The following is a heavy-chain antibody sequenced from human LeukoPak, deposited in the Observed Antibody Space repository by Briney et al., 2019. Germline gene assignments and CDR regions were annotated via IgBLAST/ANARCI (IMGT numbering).Heavy chain of an antibody. V-gene: IGHV3-9*03. CDR3: AKDNRAVVTAIFDY. D-gene: IGHD2-21*02. CDR1: GLTFDDYA. Sequence: PGGSLRLSCAASGLTFDDYAMHWVRQAPGKGLEWVSGISWNSGSIGYADSVKGRFTISRDNAKNSLYLQMNSLRAEDMALYYCAKDNRAVVTAIFDYWGQGTLVTVSS. CDR2: ISWNSGSI. J-gene: IGHJ4*02.